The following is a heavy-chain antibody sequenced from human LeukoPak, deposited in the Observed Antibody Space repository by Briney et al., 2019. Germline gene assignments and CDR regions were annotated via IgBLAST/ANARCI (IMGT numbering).Heavy chain of an antibody. J-gene: IGHJ6*02. V-gene: IGHV3-48*03. CDR2: ISSSGSTI. CDR1: GITFSSYE. Sequence: PGGSLRLSCAASGITFSSYEMNWVRQAPGKGLEWVSYISSSGSTIYYADSVKGRFTISRDNAKNSLYLQMNSLRAEDTAVYYCARDCTVTTGYYYYYYGMDVWGQGTTVTVSS. D-gene: IGHD4-17*01. CDR3: ARDCTVTTGYYYYYYGMDV.